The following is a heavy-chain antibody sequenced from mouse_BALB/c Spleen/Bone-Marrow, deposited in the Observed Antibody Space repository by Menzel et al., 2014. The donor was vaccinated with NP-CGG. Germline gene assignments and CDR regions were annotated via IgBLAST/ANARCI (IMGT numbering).Heavy chain of an antibody. D-gene: IGHD1-1*01. CDR1: GYSITSGYT. CDR2: IHYSGTT. Sequence: DVQLQESGPDLVKPSQSLSLTCTVTGYSITSGYTWHWIRQFPGNTLEWMGYIHYSGTTNYNPSLKSRISITRDTSKNQFFLRLNSVTTEDTATYYCAITTVVNAMDYWGQGTSVTVSS. J-gene: IGHJ4*01. CDR3: AITTVVNAMDY. V-gene: IGHV3-1*02.